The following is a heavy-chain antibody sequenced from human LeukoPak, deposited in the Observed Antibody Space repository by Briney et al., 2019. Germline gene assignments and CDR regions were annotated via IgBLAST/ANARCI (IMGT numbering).Heavy chain of an antibody. D-gene: IGHD3-10*01. CDR1: GFTFSSYA. J-gene: IGHJ5*02. CDR2: ISGSGGST. V-gene: IGHV3-23*01. CDR3: AKFTHGSGSFNPAYNWFDP. Sequence: GGSLRLSCAASGFTFSSYAMSWVRQAPGKGLEWVSSISGSGGSTYYADFMKGRFTISRDNSKNTLYLQMNSLRAEDTAVYYCAKFTHGSGSFNPAYNWFDPWGQGTLVTVSS.